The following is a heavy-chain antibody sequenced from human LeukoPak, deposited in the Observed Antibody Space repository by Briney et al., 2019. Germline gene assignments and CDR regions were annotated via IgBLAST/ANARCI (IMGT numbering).Heavy chain of an antibody. V-gene: IGHV1-69*05. D-gene: IGHD2-2*01. CDR1: GGTFSSYA. CDR2: IIPIFGTA. Sequence: GASVKVSCKASGGTFSSYAISWVRQAPGQGLEWMGGIIPIFGTANYAQKFQGRVTITTDESTSTAYMELNSLRSEDTAVYYCARVFWDVVVPAAKFDPWGQGTLVTVSS. J-gene: IGHJ5*02. CDR3: ARVFWDVVVPAAKFDP.